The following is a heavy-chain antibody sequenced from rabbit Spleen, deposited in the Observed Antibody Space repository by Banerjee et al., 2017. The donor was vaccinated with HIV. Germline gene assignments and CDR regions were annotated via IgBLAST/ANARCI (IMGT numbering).Heavy chain of an antibody. V-gene: IGHV1S45*01. CDR2: IYGGRSGSI. CDR1: GFSFSNSDW. J-gene: IGHJ4*01. Sequence: QQQLVESGGDLVKPEGSLTLTCTASGFSFSNSDWICWVRQAPGKGLEWIACIYGGRSGSIYYASWAKGRFTISKTSSTTVTLQMTSLTAADTATYFCARKDVGDPDNYGSYFNFWGPGTLVTVS. D-gene: IGHD2-1*01. CDR3: ARKDVGDPDNYGSYFNF.